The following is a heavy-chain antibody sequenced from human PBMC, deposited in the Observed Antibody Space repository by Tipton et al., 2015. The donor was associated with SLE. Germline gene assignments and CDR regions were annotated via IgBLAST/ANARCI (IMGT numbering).Heavy chain of an antibody. CDR2: IYSSGRT. Sequence: TLSLTCTVSGASISSSSYFWGWIRQSPGKGLEWIGNIYSSGRTYDNPSLKSRITMSVDTSKNKFSLNLSSVTAADTAVYYCARGGDPDYFDYWGQGTLVTVSS. CDR1: GASISSSSYF. J-gene: IGHJ4*02. CDR3: ARGGDPDYFDY. V-gene: IGHV4-39*07.